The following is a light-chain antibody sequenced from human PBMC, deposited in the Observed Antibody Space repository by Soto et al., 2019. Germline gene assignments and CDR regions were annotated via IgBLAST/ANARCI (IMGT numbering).Light chain of an antibody. J-gene: IGLJ1*01. CDR1: SSDVGGYNY. CDR2: EVS. CDR3: SSYAGSNTYV. Sequence: QSVLTQPPSASGSPGQSVTISCTGTSSDVGGYNYVSWYQQHPGKAPKLMIYEVSKRPSGVPDRFSGSKSGNTASLTVSGLLAEDEADYYCSSYAGSNTYVCGAGTKATVL. V-gene: IGLV2-8*01.